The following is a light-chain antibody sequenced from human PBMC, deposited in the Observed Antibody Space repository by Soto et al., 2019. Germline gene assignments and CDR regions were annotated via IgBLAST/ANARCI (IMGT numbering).Light chain of an antibody. Sequence: EVLMTQSPATLSVSPGERATLSCRASQSLSGNLAWYLQRPGQAPRLLISGASTRATGIPARFSGSGSGTEFTLTISSLHSEDFAVYYCQQYNNWPTTFXQGTRMEIK. CDR1: QSLSGN. V-gene: IGKV3-15*01. CDR2: GAS. CDR3: QQYNNWPTT. J-gene: IGKJ5*01.